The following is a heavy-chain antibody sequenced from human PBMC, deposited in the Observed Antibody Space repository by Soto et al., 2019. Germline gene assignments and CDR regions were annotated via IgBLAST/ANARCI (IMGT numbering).Heavy chain of an antibody. CDR1: GFTFSSYG. CDR2: ISYDGNNK. J-gene: IGHJ6*02. V-gene: IGHV3-30*18. Sequence: VQLLESGGGVVQPGRSLRLSCAASGFTFSSYGMHWVRQAPGKGLEWVAVISYDGNNKYYEDSVKGRFTISRDNSKNKLYLRMNSLRVEDTAVYYCAKGGDDFWSAYQISYYYGMDVWGQGTTVTVSS. D-gene: IGHD3-3*01. CDR3: AKGGDDFWSAYQISYYYGMDV.